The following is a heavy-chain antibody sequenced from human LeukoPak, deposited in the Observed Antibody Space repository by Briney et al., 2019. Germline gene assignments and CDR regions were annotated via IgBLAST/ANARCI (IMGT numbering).Heavy chain of an antibody. D-gene: IGHD6-13*01. CDR2: MNPNSGNT. J-gene: IGHJ6*03. Sequence: ASVKVSCKAFGYTFTSYDINWVRQATGQGLEWMGWMNPNSGNTGYAQKFQGRVTITRNTSISTAYMELSSLRSEDTAVYYCARGAIIAAAGSKNYYYYYYMDVWGKGTTVTVSS. V-gene: IGHV1-8*03. CDR3: ARGAIIAAAGSKNYYYYYYMDV. CDR1: GYTFTSYD.